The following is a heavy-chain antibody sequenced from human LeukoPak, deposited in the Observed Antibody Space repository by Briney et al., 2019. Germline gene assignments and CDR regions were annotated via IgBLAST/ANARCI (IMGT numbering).Heavy chain of an antibody. J-gene: IGHJ4*02. D-gene: IGHD6-19*01. CDR3: ARPPDSSGWYWDY. Sequence: SETLSLTCTVSGGSISSGGYYWSWIRQHPGTGLEWIGYIYYSGSTYYNPSLKSRVTISVDTSKDQFSLKLSSVTAADTAVYYCARPPDSSGWYWDYWGQGTLVTVSS. CDR2: IYYSGST. V-gene: IGHV4-31*03. CDR1: GGSISSGGYY.